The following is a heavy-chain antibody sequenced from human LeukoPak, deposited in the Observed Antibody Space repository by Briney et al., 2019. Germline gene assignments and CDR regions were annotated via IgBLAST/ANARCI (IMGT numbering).Heavy chain of an antibody. V-gene: IGHV3-7*01. Sequence: GGSLRLSCAASGFTFSSYWMSWVRQAPGKGLEWVANIKQDGSEKYYVDSVKGRFTVSRDNAKNSLYLQMNSLGAEDTAVYYCARVYRSSSGYCFDFWGQGTLVTVSS. CDR3: ARVYRSSSGYCFDF. J-gene: IGHJ4*02. CDR2: IKQDGSEK. CDR1: GFTFSSYW. D-gene: IGHD6-6*01.